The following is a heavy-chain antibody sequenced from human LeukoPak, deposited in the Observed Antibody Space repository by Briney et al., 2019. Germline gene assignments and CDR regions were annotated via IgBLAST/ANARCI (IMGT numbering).Heavy chain of an antibody. V-gene: IGHV3-21*01. CDR2: ISSSSSYI. J-gene: IGHJ6*03. CDR1: GFTFSSYS. Sequence: GGSLRLSCAASGFTFSSYSMNWVRQAPGKGLEWVSSISSSSSYIYYADSVKGRFTISRDNAKNPPYLQMNSLRAEDTAVYYCASEPYYYYYYMDVWGKGTTVTVSS. CDR3: ASEPYYYYYYMDV.